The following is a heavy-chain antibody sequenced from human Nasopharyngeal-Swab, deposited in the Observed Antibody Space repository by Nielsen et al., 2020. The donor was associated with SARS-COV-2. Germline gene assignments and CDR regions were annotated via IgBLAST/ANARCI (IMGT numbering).Heavy chain of an antibody. V-gene: IGHV3-9*01. CDR1: GFTFDDYA. J-gene: IGHJ4*02. CDR3: ARDSTGGEGDFDY. Sequence: SLKISCAASGFTFDDYAMHWVRQAPGKGLEWVSGISWNSGSIGYADSVKGRFTISRDNAKNSLYLQMNSLRAEDTAVYYCARDSTGGEGDFDYWGQGTLVTVSS. CDR2: ISWNSGSI. D-gene: IGHD3-16*01.